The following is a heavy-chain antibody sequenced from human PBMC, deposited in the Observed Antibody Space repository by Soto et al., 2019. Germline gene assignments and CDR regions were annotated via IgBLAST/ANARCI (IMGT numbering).Heavy chain of an antibody. Sequence: QVQLVQSGADVKKPGSSVKVSCKTSGGPFGSSATSWVRQAPAQGLEWMGEIIPVFDKANYAQNFQGRLTITADEPTGTVFMQLSSLRSEDTAVYFCARLRRDWGDAFDLWGLGTFVTVSS. V-gene: IGHV1-69*01. D-gene: IGHD3-16*01. CDR1: GGPFGSSA. CDR2: IIPVFDKA. CDR3: ARLRRDWGDAFDL. J-gene: IGHJ3*01.